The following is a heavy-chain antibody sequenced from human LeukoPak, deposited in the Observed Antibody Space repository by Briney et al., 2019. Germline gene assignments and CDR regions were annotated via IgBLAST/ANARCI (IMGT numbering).Heavy chain of an antibody. CDR2: INPNSGVT. CDR1: GYTFTGYS. J-gene: IGHJ4*02. V-gene: IGHV1-2*02. CDR3: ARSQPPLRYFDWLLPETDY. D-gene: IGHD3-9*01. Sequence: ASVKDSCKDSGYTFTGYSMHWVRQAPGQGLERMGWINPNSGVTNYAQKFQGRVTMTRDTSISTAYMELSRLRSDDTAVYYCARSQPPLRYFDWLLPETDYWGQGTLVTVSS.